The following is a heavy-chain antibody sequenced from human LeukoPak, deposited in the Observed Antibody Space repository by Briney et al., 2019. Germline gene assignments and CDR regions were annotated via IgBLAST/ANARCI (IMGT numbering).Heavy chain of an antibody. CDR1: GGTSNSHA. D-gene: IGHD3-22*01. CDR2: IIPNLGTT. Sequence: GASVKVSCKASGGTSNSHAISWVRQAPGQGLEWMGRIIPNLGTTNRAQNFQDRVTLTADKSTNTAYMELNSLTSDDTAVYYCATTNDGGGYQWGDFFDFWGQGTLVTVSS. CDR3: ATTNDGGGYQWGDFFDF. V-gene: IGHV1-69*04. J-gene: IGHJ4*02.